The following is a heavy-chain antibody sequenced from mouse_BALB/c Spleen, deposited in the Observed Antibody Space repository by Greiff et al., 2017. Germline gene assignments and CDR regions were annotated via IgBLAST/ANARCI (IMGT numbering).Heavy chain of an antibody. CDR2: IIPSSGYT. Sequence: QVQLQQSAAELARPGASVKMSCKASGYTFTSYTMHWVKQRPGQGLEWIGYIIPSSGYTEYNQKFKDKTTLTADKSSSTAYMQLSSLTSEDSAVYYCARRGWLDAMDYWGQGTSVTVSS. V-gene: IGHV1-4*02. J-gene: IGHJ4*01. CDR1: GYTFTSYT. D-gene: IGHD2-3*01. CDR3: ARRGWLDAMDY.